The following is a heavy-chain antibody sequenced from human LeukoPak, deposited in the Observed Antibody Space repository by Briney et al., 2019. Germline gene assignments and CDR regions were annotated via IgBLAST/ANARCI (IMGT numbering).Heavy chain of an antibody. CDR1: GFTFSSYA. D-gene: IGHD5-18*01. CDR3: ARDLVQLWSKDY. J-gene: IGHJ4*02. Sequence: TGGSLRLSCAASGFTFSSYAMSWVRQAPGKGLEWVSAISGSGGNTYYADSVKGRFTISRDNAKNSLYLQMNSLRAEDTAVYYCARDLVQLWSKDYWGQGTLVTVSS. CDR2: ISGSGGNT. V-gene: IGHV3-23*01.